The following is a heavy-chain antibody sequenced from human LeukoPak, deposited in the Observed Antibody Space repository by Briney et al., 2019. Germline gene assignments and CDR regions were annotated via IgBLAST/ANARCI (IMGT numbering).Heavy chain of an antibody. CDR1: GFTFSSYA. CDR2: ISGSGGST. J-gene: IGHJ4*02. CDR3: AKDGDAYGSGSYNYFDY. V-gene: IGHV3-23*01. D-gene: IGHD3-10*01. Sequence: GGSLRLSCAASGFTFSSYAMSWVRQAPGKGLEWVSAISGSGGSTYYADSVKGRFTISRDNSKNTLYLQMNSLRAEDTAVYYCAKDGDAYGSGSYNYFDYWGQGTLVTVSS.